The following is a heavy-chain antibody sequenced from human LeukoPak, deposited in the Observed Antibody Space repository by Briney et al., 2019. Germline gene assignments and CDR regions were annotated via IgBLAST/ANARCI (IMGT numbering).Heavy chain of an antibody. J-gene: IGHJ4*02. CDR3: AKDKGAVTGTFDY. CDR2: LTGGGGGT. V-gene: IGHV3-23*01. Sequence: GGSLRLSCAASGFTFSSTAMSWARQAPGKGLEWVSGLTGGGGGTSYADSVKGRFTISRDNSKNTLYLQMNSLRAEDTAVYYCAKDKGAVTGTFDYWGQGTLVTVPS. CDR1: GFTFSSTA. D-gene: IGHD1-14*01.